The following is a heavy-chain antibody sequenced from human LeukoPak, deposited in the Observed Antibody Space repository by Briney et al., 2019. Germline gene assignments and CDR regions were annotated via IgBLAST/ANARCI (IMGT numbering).Heavy chain of an antibody. CDR1: GYTFTGYY. CDR2: INPNSGGT. D-gene: IGHD3-10*01. J-gene: IGHJ4*02. V-gene: IGHV1-2*02. Sequence: ASVKVSCKASGYTFTGYYMHWVRQAPGQGLEWMGWINPNSGGTNYAQKFQGRVTMTRDTSISTAYMELSRLRSDDTAVYYCARDGLVWFGELPYDYWGQGTLVTVSS. CDR3: ARDGLVWFGELPYDY.